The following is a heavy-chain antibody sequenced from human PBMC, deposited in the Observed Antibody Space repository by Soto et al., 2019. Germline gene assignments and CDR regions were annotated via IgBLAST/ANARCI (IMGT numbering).Heavy chain of an antibody. CDR1: GFTFSSYE. CDR3: ARDWYDSSGYYSRFDP. Sequence: EVQLVESGGGLVQPGGSLRLSCAASGFTFSSYEMNWVRQAPGKGLEWVSYISSSGSTIYYADSVKGRFTISRDNAKNSLYLQMNSLRAVDTAVYYCARDWYDSSGYYSRFDPWGQGTLVTVSS. D-gene: IGHD3-22*01. J-gene: IGHJ5*02. V-gene: IGHV3-48*03. CDR2: ISSSGSTI.